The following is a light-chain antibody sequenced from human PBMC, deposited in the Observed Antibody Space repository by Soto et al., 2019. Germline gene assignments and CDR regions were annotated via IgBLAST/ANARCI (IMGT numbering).Light chain of an antibody. CDR2: DVS. J-gene: IGLJ1*01. CDR3: RSETSSDTNV. CDR1: SSDVGAYNY. Sequence: QSVLTQPASVSGSPGQSITISCTGTSSDVGAYNYVSWYQQEPGKAPKLMIHDVSNRPSGVSNRFSVSKSGNAASLTISGLQAEDDAYYYCRSETSSDTNVFGTGTKLTVL. V-gene: IGLV2-14*03.